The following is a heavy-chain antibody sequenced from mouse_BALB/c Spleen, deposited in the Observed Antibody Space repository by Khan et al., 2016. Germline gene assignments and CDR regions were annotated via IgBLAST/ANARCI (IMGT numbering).Heavy chain of an antibody. V-gene: IGHV1-18*01. CDR3: ARDDYAWFGY. CDR1: GYSFTGYY. Sequence: VQLQQSGPALVKPGASVRISCKSSGYSFTGYYMHWVKQSHGKSLEWIGRVNPDNGGTHYNQKFKDMAIITVDKSSITAYMEFRSLTSEDSSVYYCARDDYAWFGYWGQGTLVTVSA. D-gene: IGHD2-4*01. J-gene: IGHJ3*01. CDR2: VNPDNGGT.